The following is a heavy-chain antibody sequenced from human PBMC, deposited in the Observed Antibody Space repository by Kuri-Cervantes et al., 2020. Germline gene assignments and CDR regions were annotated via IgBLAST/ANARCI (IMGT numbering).Heavy chain of an antibody. J-gene: IGHJ4*02. CDR2: LSWNGDRI. D-gene: IGHD4-17*01. CDR1: GFTFDDYA. CDR3: AKGSSLGDYGDFSHFDY. Sequence: GGSLRLSCTASGFTFDDYAMHWVRQAPGKGLEWVSGLSWNGDRIGYADPVKGRFTVSRDNAKNSLYLQMNSLRVEDTAVYFCAKGSSLGDYGDFSHFDYWGQGILVTVSS. V-gene: IGHV3-9*01.